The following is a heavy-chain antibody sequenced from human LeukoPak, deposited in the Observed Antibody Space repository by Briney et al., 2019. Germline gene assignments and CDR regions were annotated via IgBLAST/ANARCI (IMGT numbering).Heavy chain of an antibody. V-gene: IGHV1-3*01. CDR1: GYAFTSYM. CDR2: ITPRNGLT. CDR3: ATDLRMQWPAS. D-gene: IGHD6-19*01. Sequence: ASVKVSCKASGYAFTSYMIHWVRQAPGQGLEWMGWITPRNGLTKFSQKFQGRVTFTRDTSATTAYMALTSLRYEDTAVYFCATDLRMQWPASWGQGTLVTVSS. J-gene: IGHJ5*02.